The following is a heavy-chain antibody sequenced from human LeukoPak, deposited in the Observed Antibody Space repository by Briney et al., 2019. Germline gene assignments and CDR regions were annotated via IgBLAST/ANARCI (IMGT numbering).Heavy chain of an antibody. V-gene: IGHV4-4*02. Sequence: PSGTLSPTCAVSGGSISSSNWWAWVRQPPGKGLEWIGSIYYSGSTYYNPSLKSRVTISVDTSKNQFSLNLNSVTAADTAVYFCARDEGSAYPFDYWGQGTLVTVSS. CDR2: IYYSGST. CDR1: GGSISSSNW. J-gene: IGHJ4*02. D-gene: IGHD3-22*01. CDR3: ARDEGSAYPFDY.